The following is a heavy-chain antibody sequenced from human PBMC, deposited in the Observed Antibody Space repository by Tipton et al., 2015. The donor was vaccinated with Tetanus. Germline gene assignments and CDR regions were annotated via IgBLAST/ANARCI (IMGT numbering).Heavy chain of an antibody. CDR3: ARGPTVTTAHYYYGMDV. CDR2: INPSGGST. Sequence: QSGPEVKKPGASVEVSCKASGYTFTSYYMHWVRRAPGQGLEWMGIINPSGGSTSYAQKFQGRVTMTRDTSTSTVYMELSSLRSEDPAVYYCARGPTVTTAHYYYGMDVWGQGTTVTVSS. D-gene: IGHD4-11*01. CDR1: GYTFTSYY. J-gene: IGHJ6*02. V-gene: IGHV1-46*01.